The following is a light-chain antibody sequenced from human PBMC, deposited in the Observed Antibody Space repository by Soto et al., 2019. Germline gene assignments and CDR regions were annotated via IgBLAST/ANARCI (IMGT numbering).Light chain of an antibody. CDR2: DVR. CDR3: CSYAGSFSVI. Sequence: QSALTQPRSVSGSPGQSVSISCTGTSSDIGGYSFVSWYQQHPGNAPKLIIYDVRNRPSGVPDRFSGSKSGNTASLTISGLQTEDEADYYCCSYAGSFSVIFGGGTKLTVL. J-gene: IGLJ2*01. V-gene: IGLV2-11*01. CDR1: SSDIGGYSF.